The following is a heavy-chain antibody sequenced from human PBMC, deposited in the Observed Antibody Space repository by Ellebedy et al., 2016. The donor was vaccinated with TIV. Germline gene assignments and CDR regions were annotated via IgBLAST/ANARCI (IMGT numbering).Heavy chain of an antibody. J-gene: IGHJ5*02. V-gene: IGHV4-59*13. CDR1: GGSIRTFY. D-gene: IGHD3-9*01. Sequence: MPSETLSLTCTVSGGSIRTFYWSWISKPQGKGLKWIGYSDYNGITSYNPSLRSRVTMTLAKSRSQFSMKVTSVTAADTAKYFCARGRFPVSFENYFDPWGQGSLVSVSS. CDR2: SDYNGIT. CDR3: ARGRFPVSFENYFDP.